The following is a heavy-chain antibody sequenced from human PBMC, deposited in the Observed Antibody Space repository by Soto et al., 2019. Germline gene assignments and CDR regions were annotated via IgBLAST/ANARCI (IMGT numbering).Heavy chain of an antibody. CDR1: GFTFSDHY. D-gene: IGHD6-19*01. CDR2: TRNRANSYTT. J-gene: IGHJ4*02. V-gene: IGHV3-72*01. CDR3: AGAETSSGWRHFDY. Sequence: EVHLVESGGGLVQPGGSLRLSCAVSGFTFSDHYMDWVRQAPGKGLEWVGRTRNRANSYTTEYAASVKGRFTISRDDSKNSLYLQMNSLNTEDTAVYYCAGAETSSGWRHFDYWGQGSLVTVSS.